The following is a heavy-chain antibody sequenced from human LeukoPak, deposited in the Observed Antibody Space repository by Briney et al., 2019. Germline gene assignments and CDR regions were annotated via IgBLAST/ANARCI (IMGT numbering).Heavy chain of an antibody. J-gene: IGHJ4*02. D-gene: IGHD7-27*01. V-gene: IGHV4-59*12. CDR3: ARAWGF. CDR2: IYHSGST. CDR1: GGSISSYY. Sequence: SETLSLTCTVSGGSISSYYWSWIRQPPGKGLEWIGYIYHSGSTYYNPSLKSRVTISIDKSKNQFSLNLSSVTAADTAVYYCARAWGFWGQGTLVTVSS.